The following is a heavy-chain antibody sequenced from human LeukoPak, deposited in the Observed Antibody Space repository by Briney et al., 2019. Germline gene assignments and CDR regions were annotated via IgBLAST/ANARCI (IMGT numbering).Heavy chain of an antibody. D-gene: IGHD3-22*01. CDR3: ARASKYYYDSSGYYYDY. V-gene: IGHV3-64*01. J-gene: IGHJ4*02. CDR2: ISSNGGST. CDR1: GFTFSSYA. Sequence: GRSLRLSCAASGFTFSSYAMHWVRQAPGKGLEYVSAISSNGGSTYYANSVKGRFTISRDNSKNTLYLQMGSLRAEDMAVYYCARASKYYYDSSGYYYDYWGQGTLVTVSS.